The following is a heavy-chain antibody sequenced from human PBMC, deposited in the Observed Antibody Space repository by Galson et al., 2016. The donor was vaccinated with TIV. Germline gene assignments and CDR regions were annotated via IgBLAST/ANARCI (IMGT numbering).Heavy chain of an antibody. CDR2: MNPDSGTT. Sequence: SVKVSCKASGYIFTNFYLHWVRQAPGQGLEWMGIMNPDSGTTTYAQKFQGRITMTRDTSTSTSYMEVRSLRSEDTAVYYCAREGSTVTMHHYFGLDVWGQGATVIVSS. CDR3: AREGSTVTMHHYFGLDV. CDR1: GYIFTNFY. V-gene: IGHV1-46*01. J-gene: IGHJ6*02. D-gene: IGHD4-17*01.